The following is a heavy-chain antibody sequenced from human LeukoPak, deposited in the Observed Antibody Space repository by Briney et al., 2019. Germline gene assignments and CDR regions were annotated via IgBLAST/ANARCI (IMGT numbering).Heavy chain of an antibody. CDR1: GGSISSGGYY. D-gene: IGHD2-8*01. J-gene: IGHJ3*02. V-gene: IGHV4-31*03. CDR2: IYYSGST. Sequence: SETLSLTCTVSGGSISSGGYYWSWIRQHPGKGLEWIGYIYYSGSTYYNPSLKSRVTISVDTSKNQFSLKLSSVTAADTAVYYCARGSRPSMAYAFDIWGQGTMVTVSS. CDR3: ARGSRPSMAYAFDI.